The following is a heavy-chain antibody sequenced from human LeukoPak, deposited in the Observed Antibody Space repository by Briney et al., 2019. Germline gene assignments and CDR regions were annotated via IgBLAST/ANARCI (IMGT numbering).Heavy chain of an antibody. CDR2: ITSTGNSI. CDR1: GFTFSSYG. CDR3: ARDQGNTPPFDF. J-gene: IGHJ4*02. Sequence: GGSLRLSCAASGFTFSSYGMHWVRQAPGKGLELVSYITSTGNSIYYADSVKGRFTISRDNAKNSLYLQMNSLRAEDTAVYYCARDQGNTPPFDFWGQGTLVTVSS. D-gene: IGHD1/OR15-1a*01. V-gene: IGHV3-48*04.